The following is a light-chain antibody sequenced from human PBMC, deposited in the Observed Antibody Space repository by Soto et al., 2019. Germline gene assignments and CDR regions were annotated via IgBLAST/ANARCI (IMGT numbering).Light chain of an antibody. Sequence: DIQLTQSPSFLSASVGDRVTITCRASQGISSYLAWYQQKPGKDPKLLIYAASTLQSGVPSRFSGSRSGTEFTLTISSLQPEDFATYDCQQLNSYPYSFGQGTKLEIK. CDR1: QGISSY. CDR2: AAS. J-gene: IGKJ2*01. V-gene: IGKV1-9*01. CDR3: QQLNSYPYS.